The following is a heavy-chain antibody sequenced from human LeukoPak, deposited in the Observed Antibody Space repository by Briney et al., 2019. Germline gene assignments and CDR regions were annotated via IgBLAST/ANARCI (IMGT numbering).Heavy chain of an antibody. Sequence: SETLSLTCTISGGPISSYYGSWIRQPAGKGLEWMERIYTSGSTNYNPSLKSRVTRSVDTSKNQFSLKLSSVTAADTAVYYCARASTVVKLSFDYWGQGTLVTVSS. CDR3: ARASTVVKLSFDY. CDR1: GGPISSYY. V-gene: IGHV4-4*07. D-gene: IGHD4-23*01. CDR2: IYTSGST. J-gene: IGHJ4*02.